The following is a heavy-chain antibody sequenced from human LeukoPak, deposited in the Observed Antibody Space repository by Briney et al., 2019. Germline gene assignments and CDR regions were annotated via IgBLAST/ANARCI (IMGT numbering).Heavy chain of an antibody. CDR2: INHSGST. CDR1: GGSFSGYY. D-gene: IGHD5-18*01. CDR3: AMGAGYSYGLRWFDP. J-gene: IGHJ5*02. Sequence: SETLSLTCAVYGGSFSGYYWSWIRQPPGKGLDWIGEINHSGSTNYNPYLTSRVTISVDTSINKFSLKLCSLTAAYTAGYYRAMGAGYSYGLRWFDPRGQGTLVTVSS. V-gene: IGHV4-34*01.